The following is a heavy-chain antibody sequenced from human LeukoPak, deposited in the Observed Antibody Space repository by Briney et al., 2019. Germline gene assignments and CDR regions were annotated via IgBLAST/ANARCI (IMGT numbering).Heavy chain of an antibody. Sequence: ASVKVSCKASGYTFTSYYMHWVRQAPGQGPEWMGIINPSGGSTSYAQKFQGRVTMTRDTSTSTVYMELSSLGSEDTAVYYCARVGVYYDSSGYYSDWGQGTLVTVSS. V-gene: IGHV1-46*01. CDR1: GYTFTSYY. D-gene: IGHD3-22*01. CDR2: INPSGGST. J-gene: IGHJ4*02. CDR3: ARVGVYYDSSGYYSD.